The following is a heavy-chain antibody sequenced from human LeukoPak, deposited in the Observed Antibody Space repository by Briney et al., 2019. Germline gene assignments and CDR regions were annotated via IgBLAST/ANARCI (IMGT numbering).Heavy chain of an antibody. D-gene: IGHD3-22*01. Sequence: PSETLSLTCAVYGGSFRGYYWSWIRQAPGKGLEWIGEINHRGSTNYNASLKSRVTISVDTSKNQFSLKLSSVTAADTAVYYCARSGDSSGYCNYWGQGTLVTVSS. CDR1: GGSFRGYY. CDR2: INHRGST. CDR3: ARSGDSSGYCNY. V-gene: IGHV4-34*01. J-gene: IGHJ4*02.